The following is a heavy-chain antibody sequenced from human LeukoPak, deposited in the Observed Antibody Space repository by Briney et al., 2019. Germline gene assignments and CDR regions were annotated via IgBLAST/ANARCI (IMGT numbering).Heavy chain of an antibody. CDR2: ISSSSSYI. Sequence: PGGSLRLSCAASGFTFSSYSMNWVRQAPGKGLEWVSSISSSSSYIYYADSVKGRFTISRDNAKNSLYLQMNSLRAEDTAVYYCARDGRGIAAACIDYWGQGTLVTVSS. CDR3: ARDGRGIAAACIDY. D-gene: IGHD6-13*01. J-gene: IGHJ4*02. V-gene: IGHV3-21*01. CDR1: GFTFSSYS.